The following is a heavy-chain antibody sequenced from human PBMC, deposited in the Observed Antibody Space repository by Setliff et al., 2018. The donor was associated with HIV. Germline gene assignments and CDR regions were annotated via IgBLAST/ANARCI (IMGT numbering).Heavy chain of an antibody. D-gene: IGHD3-16*01. CDR3: ARDLGGLHPAYMDV. V-gene: IGHV4-4*08. Sequence: SETLSLTCTVSGGSISSYYWSWIRQPPGKGLEWIGYIYTSGSTNYNPSLKSRVTISVDTSKNQFSLKLSSVTAADTAVYYCARDLGGLHPAYMDVWGKGTTVTVS. CDR2: IYTSGST. CDR1: GGSISSYY. J-gene: IGHJ6*03.